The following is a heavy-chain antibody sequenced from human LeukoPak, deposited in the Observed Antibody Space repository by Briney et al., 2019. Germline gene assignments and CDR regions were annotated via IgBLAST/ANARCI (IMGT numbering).Heavy chain of an antibody. CDR1: GYSFTSYW. V-gene: IGHV5-51*01. J-gene: IGHJ4*02. CDR2: IYPGDSDT. Sequence: GESLKISCKGSGYSFTSYWIGWVRQMPGKGLEWMGTIYPGDSDTGYSPSFQGQVTISADKSISTAYLQWSSLKASDTAMYYCARRHCSSTSCYLDYWGQGTLVTVSS. CDR3: ARRHCSSTSCYLDY. D-gene: IGHD2-2*01.